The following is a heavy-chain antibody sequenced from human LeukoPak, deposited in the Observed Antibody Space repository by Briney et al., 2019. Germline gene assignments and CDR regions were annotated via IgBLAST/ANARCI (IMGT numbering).Heavy chain of an antibody. J-gene: IGHJ4*02. CDR1: GYTFTGYY. CDR2: INPSGGST. D-gene: IGHD3-9*01. V-gene: IGHV1-46*01. Sequence: ASVTVSCKASGYTFTGYYMHWVRQAPGQGLEWMGIINPSGGSTSYAQKFQGRVNMTRDKSTSTVYMELSSLRSEDTAVYYCARSPYYDILTGTPLDYWGQGTLVTVSS. CDR3: ARSPYYDILTGTPLDY.